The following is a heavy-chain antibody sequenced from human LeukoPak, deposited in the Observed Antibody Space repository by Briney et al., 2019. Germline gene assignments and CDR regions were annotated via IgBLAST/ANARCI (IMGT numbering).Heavy chain of an antibody. CDR1: GFTFSTYV. CDR3: VRGTGY. Sequence: GGSLRLSCSVSGFTFSTYVMHWVRQAPGKGLEYVSAISSNGDNTYYADSVKGRFTISRDNSENTLYLQMSSLRADDTAVYYCVRGTGYWGQGTLVTVSS. CDR2: ISSNGDNT. V-gene: IGHV3-64D*06. J-gene: IGHJ4*02.